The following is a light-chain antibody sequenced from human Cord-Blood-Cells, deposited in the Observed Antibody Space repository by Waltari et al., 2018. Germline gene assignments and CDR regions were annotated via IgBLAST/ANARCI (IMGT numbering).Light chain of an antibody. CDR3: SSYTSSSTYV. CDR1: SSDVGSYNR. V-gene: IGLV2-18*02. J-gene: IGLJ1*01. CDR2: EVS. Sequence: QSALTQPPSVSGSPGQSVTISCTGTSSDVGSYNRVSWYQQPPGTAPKLMVYEVSNRPPGVPCPFAGSKSGNTASLTISGLQAEDEADYYCSSYTSSSTYVFGTGTKVTVL.